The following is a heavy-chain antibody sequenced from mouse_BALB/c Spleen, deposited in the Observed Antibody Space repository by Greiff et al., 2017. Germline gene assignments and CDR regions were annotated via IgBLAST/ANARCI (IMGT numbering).Heavy chain of an antibody. D-gene: IGHD2-4*01. V-gene: IGHV3-2*02. CDR1: GYSITSDYA. CDR2: ISYSGST. CDR3: ARSMNDYDLFAY. Sequence: EVKLVESGPGLVKPSQSLSLTCTVTGYSITSDYAWNWIRQFPGNKLEWMGYISYSGSTSYNPSLKSRISITRDTSKNQFFLQLNSVTTEDTATYYCARSMNDYDLFAYWGQGTLVTVSA. J-gene: IGHJ3*01.